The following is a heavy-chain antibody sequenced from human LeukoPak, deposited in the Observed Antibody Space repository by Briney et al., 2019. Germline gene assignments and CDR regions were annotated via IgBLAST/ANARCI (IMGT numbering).Heavy chain of an antibody. Sequence: GGSLRLSCAASGFTFSSYSMNWVRQAPGKGLEWVSYISSSSTIYYADSVKGRFTISRDNARNSLYLQMNSLRAEDTAVYYCARDIIAARLLYYWGQGTLVTVSS. CDR1: GFTFSSYS. J-gene: IGHJ4*02. V-gene: IGHV3-48*01. D-gene: IGHD6-6*01. CDR3: ARDIIAARLLYY. CDR2: ISSSSTI.